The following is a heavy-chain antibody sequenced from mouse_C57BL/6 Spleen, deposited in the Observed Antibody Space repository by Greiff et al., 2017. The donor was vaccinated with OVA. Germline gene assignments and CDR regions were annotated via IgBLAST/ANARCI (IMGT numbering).Heavy chain of an antibody. J-gene: IGHJ2*01. V-gene: IGHV1-55*01. CDR1: GYTFTSYW. Sequence: QVQLQQPGAELVKPGASVKMSCKASGYTFTSYWITWVKQRPGQGLEWIGDLYPGSGSTTYNEKFKSKATLTVDTSSSTAYMQLSSLTSEDSAVYYCARWDDGYQGYFDDWGQGTTLTVSS. CDR3: ARWDDGYQGYFDD. CDR2: LYPGSGST. D-gene: IGHD2-3*01.